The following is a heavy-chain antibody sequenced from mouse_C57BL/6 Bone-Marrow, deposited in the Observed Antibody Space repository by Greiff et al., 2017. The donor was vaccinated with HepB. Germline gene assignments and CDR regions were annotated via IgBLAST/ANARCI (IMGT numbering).Heavy chain of an antibody. J-gene: IGHJ4*01. CDR3: ARPYYYGSSYDYAMDY. CDR2: IDPSDSYT. D-gene: IGHD1-1*01. V-gene: IGHV1-59*01. Sequence: QVQLKQPGAELVRPGTSVKLSCKASGYTFTSYWMHWVKQRPGQGLEWIGVIDPSDSYTNYNQKFKGKATLTVDTSSSTAYMQLSSLTSEDSAVYYCARPYYYGSSYDYAMDYWGQGTSVTVSS. CDR1: GYTFTSYW.